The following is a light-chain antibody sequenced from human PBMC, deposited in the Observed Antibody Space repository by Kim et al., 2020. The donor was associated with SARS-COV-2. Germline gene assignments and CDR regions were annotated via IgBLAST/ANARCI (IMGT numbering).Light chain of an antibody. V-gene: IGLV1-44*01. J-gene: IGLJ2*01. Sequence: QSVLTQPPSASGTPGQRVAISCSGSSSNIGSNTVNWYQLLPGTAPKLLIYANNQRPSGVPARFSGSKSGTSASLAISGLQSEDEADYYCAAWDDSLNAVVFGGGTKLTVL. CDR3: AAWDDSLNAVV. CDR1: SSNIGSNT. CDR2: ANN.